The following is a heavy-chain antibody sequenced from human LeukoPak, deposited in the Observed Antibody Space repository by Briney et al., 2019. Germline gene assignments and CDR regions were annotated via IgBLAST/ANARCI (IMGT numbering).Heavy chain of an antibody. CDR2: ISSGSTTI. D-gene: IGHD6-19*01. Sequence: GGSLRLSCAPSGFTLSSYSMNWVRQAPGKGLEWVSYISSGSTTIYYADSVKGRFTISRDNAKNSLYLQMNSLRAEDTAVYYCARDVEQWLVRVYYFDYWGQGTLVTVSS. J-gene: IGHJ4*02. CDR3: ARDVEQWLVRVYYFDY. V-gene: IGHV3-48*01. CDR1: GFTLSSYS.